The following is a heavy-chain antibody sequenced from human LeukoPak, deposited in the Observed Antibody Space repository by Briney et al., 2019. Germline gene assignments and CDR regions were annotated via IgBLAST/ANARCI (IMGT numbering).Heavy chain of an antibody. CDR3: VRESTSVTTYAMDV. CDR2: IAGGDDG. V-gene: IGHV3-23*01. J-gene: IGHJ6*02. CDR1: GFIFSPYA. D-gene: IGHD4-17*01. Sequence: PGGSLRLSCAASGFIFSPYAMSWVRQAPGKGLEWVAGIAGGDDGFYADSVKGRFSISRDNSKNTVDLQMNSLRAEDTAVYYCVRESTSVTTYAMDVWGQGTTVTVSS.